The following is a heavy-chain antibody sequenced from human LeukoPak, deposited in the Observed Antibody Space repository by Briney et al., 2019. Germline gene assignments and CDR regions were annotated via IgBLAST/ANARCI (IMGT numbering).Heavy chain of an antibody. V-gene: IGHV3-53*01. CDR1: GFTVSSNY. Sequence: GRSLRLSCAASGFTVSSNYMSWVRQAPGKGLEWVSVIYSGGSTYYADSVKGRFTISRDNSKNTLYVQMNSLRAEDTAVYYCARARGYSGYESKWYYYGMDVWGQGTTVTVSS. CDR3: ARARGYSGYESKWYYYGMDV. CDR2: IYSGGST. D-gene: IGHD5-12*01. J-gene: IGHJ6*02.